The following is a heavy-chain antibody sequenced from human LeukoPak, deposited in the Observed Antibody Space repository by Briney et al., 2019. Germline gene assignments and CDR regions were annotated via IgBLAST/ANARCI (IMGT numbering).Heavy chain of an antibody. V-gene: IGHV3-23*01. D-gene: IGHD5-18*01. CDR3: AKDFGYSYGYDY. J-gene: IGHJ4*02. CDR1: GFTFSSYA. Sequence: GGSLRLSCTASGFTFSSYAMSWVRQAPGKGLEWVSAISGSGGSTYYADSVKGRFTISRDNSKNTLYLQMNSLRAEDTAVYYCAKDFGYSYGYDYWGQGTLVTVSS. CDR2: ISGSGGST.